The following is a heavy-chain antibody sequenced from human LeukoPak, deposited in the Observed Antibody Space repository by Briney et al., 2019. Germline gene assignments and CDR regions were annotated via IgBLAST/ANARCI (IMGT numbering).Heavy chain of an antibody. J-gene: IGHJ6*02. D-gene: IGHD6-19*01. Sequence: GGSLRLSCAASGFTFSSYAMSWVRQAPGKGLEWVSAISGSGGSTYYADSMKGRFTISRDNSKNTLYLQMNSLRAEDTAVYYCAKFLVSVAGTDAYYYYGMDVWGQGTTVTVSS. CDR1: GFTFSSYA. CDR2: ISGSGGST. CDR3: AKFLVSVAGTDAYYYYGMDV. V-gene: IGHV3-23*01.